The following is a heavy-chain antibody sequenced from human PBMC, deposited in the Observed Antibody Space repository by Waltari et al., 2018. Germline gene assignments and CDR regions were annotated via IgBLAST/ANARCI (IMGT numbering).Heavy chain of an antibody. D-gene: IGHD3-3*01. J-gene: IGHJ5*02. CDR1: GASLSRYD. CDR3: ARVFWTSASSGVSFLDP. V-gene: IGHV4-4*07. CDR2: IYISGST. Sequence: QVQLQESGPGLAKSSWTLSVPRTASGASLSRYDWDWIRQPAGKGLEWIGRIYISGSTNYHPSLKSRVTMSLDTSKNHFSLTLSSVTAADTAVYYCARVFWTSASSGVSFLDPWGQGTLVTVSS.